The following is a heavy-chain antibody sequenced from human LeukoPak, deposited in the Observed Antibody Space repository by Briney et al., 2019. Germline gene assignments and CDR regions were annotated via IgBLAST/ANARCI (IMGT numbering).Heavy chain of an antibody. CDR1: GGSISSGSYS. V-gene: IGHV4-30-2*01. D-gene: IGHD3-9*01. Sequence: SETLSLTCAVSGGSISSGSYSWSWIRQPPGKGLEWIGYIYHSGSTYYNPSLKSRVTISVDRSKNQFSLKLSSVTAADTAVYYCAGYDILTGYYTDYWGQGTLVTVSS. CDR2: IYHSGST. CDR3: AGYDILTGYYTDY. J-gene: IGHJ4*02.